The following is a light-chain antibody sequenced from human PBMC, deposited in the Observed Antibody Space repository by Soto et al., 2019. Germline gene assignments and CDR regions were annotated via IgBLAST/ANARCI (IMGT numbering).Light chain of an antibody. CDR2: GES. CDR3: QQYNSWPWT. V-gene: IGKV3-15*01. Sequence: ETVMTQSPATLSVSPGERVTLSCRASQSININLAWYQQKPGQAPRLLIYGESARATGIPARFSGTGSGTEFSLTISSLQSEDFALYYCQQYNSWPWTFGHGTKVEI. CDR1: QSININ. J-gene: IGKJ1*01.